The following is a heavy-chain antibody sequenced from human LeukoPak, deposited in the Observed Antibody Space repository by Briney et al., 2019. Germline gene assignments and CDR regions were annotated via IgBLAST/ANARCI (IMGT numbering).Heavy chain of an antibody. Sequence: GGSLRLSCAASGFTFSSYAMSWVRQAPGKGLEWVSAISGSGGSTYYADSVKGRFTISRDNSKTTLYLQMNSLRAEDTAVYYCAKKLHDSSGYYILWYAFDTWGQGTMVTVSS. V-gene: IGHV3-23*01. CDR2: ISGSGGST. CDR1: GFTFSSYA. J-gene: IGHJ3*02. CDR3: AKKLHDSSGYYILWYAFDT. D-gene: IGHD3-22*01.